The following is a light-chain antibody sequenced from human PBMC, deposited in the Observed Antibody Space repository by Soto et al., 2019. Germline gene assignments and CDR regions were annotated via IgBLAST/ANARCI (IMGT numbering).Light chain of an antibody. CDR2: GAF. J-gene: IGKJ5*01. V-gene: IGKV3-11*01. CDR1: PSVTSF. CDR3: QQRNVWPPVT. Sequence: EIVLTQSPATLSLSPGERATPSCRASPSVTSFLAWYQQKPGQAPRLLIYGAFSRATGIPARFSGSGSGTDFTLTISSLEPEDSAVYYCQQRNVWPPVTFGQGTRLEIK.